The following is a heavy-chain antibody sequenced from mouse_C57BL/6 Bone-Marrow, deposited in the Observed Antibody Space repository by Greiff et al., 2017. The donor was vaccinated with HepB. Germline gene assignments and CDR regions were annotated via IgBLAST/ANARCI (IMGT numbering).Heavy chain of an antibody. CDR3: ARVRAFSSAWFAY. J-gene: IGHJ3*01. CDR1: GYSFTSYY. Sequence: QVQLQQSGPELVKPGASVKISCKASGYSFTSYYIHWVKQRPGQGLEWIGWIYPGSGNTKYNEKFKGKATLTADTSSSTAYMQLSSLTSEDSAVYYCARVRAFSSAWFAYWGQGTLVTVSA. CDR2: IYPGSGNT. V-gene: IGHV1-66*01. D-gene: IGHD3-3*01.